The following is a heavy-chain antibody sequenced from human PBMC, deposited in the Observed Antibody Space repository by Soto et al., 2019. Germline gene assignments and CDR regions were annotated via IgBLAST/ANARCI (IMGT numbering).Heavy chain of an antibody. CDR2: IIPILGIA. CDR1: GGTFSSYT. CDR3: ARDSYSNYSPIYVNWFDP. V-gene: IGHV1-69*04. J-gene: IGHJ5*02. Sequence: SVKVSCKASGGTFSSYTISWVRQAPGQGLEWMGRIIPILGIANYAQKFQGRVTITADKSTSTAYMELSSLRSEDTAVYYCARDSYSNYSPIYVNWFDPWGQGTLVTVSS. D-gene: IGHD4-4*01.